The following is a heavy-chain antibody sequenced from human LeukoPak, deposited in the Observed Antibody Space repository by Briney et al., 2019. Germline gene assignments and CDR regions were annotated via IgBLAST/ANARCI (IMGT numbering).Heavy chain of an antibody. J-gene: IGHJ4*02. CDR3: ARDGVAGVYYFDY. CDR2: INPSGGST. CDR1: GYTFTIYY. D-gene: IGHD6-19*01. Sequence: ASVKVSCKASGYTFTIYYMHWVRQAPGQGLEWMGIINPSGGSTNYAQKFQGRVTMTRDMSTSTVYMELSSLRSEDTAVYYCARDGVAGVYYFDYWGQGTLVTVSS. V-gene: IGHV1-46*01.